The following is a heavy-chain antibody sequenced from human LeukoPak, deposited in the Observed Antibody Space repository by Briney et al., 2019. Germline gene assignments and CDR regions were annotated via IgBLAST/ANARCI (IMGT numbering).Heavy chain of an antibody. CDR1: GGSISSGGYY. V-gene: IGHV4-31*03. CDR3: ARGGVTTIAQYDY. Sequence: SETLSLTCTVSGGSISSGGYYWSWIRQHPGKGLEWIGYIYYSGSTYYNPSLKSRVTISVDTSKNQFSLKLSSVTAADTAVYFCARGGVTTIAQYDYWGQGILVTVSS. CDR2: IYYSGST. D-gene: IGHD5-12*01. J-gene: IGHJ4*02.